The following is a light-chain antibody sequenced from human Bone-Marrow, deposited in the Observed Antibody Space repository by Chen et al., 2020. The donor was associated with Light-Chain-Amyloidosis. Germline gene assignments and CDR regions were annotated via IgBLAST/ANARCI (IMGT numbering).Light chain of an antibody. CDR1: SSDIGGNKY. Sequence: QSALTQPASVSGSPGQSITISCTGSSSDIGGNKYVSWYQQYPGNAPKLMIYDVNNRPSGVSNRFSGSKSGSTASLTISGLQAEDEAAYDCSSSTDSTTWVFGGGTKVTVL. V-gene: IGLV2-14*01. CDR3: SSSTDSTTWV. CDR2: DVN. J-gene: IGLJ3*02.